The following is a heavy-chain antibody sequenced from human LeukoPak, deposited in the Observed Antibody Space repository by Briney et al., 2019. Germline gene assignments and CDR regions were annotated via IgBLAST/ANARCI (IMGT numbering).Heavy chain of an antibody. CDR3: ARPGAYCGGDCYDY. CDR2: ISSSGSTI. V-gene: IGHV3-48*03. CDR1: GFTFSSYE. J-gene: IGHJ4*02. D-gene: IGHD2-21*02. Sequence: AGGSLRLSCAASGFTFSSYEMNWVRQAPGKGLEWVSYISSSGSTIYYADSVKGRFTISRDNAKNSLYLQMNSLRAEDTAVYYCARPGAYCGGDCYDYSGQGTLVTVSS.